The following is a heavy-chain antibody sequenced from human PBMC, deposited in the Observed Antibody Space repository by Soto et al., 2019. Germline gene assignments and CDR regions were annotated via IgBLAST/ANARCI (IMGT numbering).Heavy chain of an antibody. V-gene: IGHV3-74*01. CDR3: ARVHFGGTYYYDSSGYYYYY. D-gene: IGHD3-22*01. CDR1: GFTFSSYW. Sequence: GGSLRLSCAASGFTFSSYWMHWVRQAPGKGLVWVSRINSDGSSTSYADSVKGRFTISRDNAKNTLYLQMNSLRAEDTAVYYFARVHFGGTYYYDSSGYYYYYWGQGTLVTVSS. CDR2: INSDGSST. J-gene: IGHJ4*02.